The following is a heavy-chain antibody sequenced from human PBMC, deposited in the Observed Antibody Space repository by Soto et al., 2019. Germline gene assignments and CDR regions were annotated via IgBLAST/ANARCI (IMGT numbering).Heavy chain of an antibody. V-gene: IGHV1-18*01. CDR2: ISAYNGNT. CDR3: ARDHEMGAVASPFDY. Sequence: ASVKVSCKASGYTFTSYGISWVRQAPGQGLEWMGWISAYNGNTNYAQKLQGRVTMTTDTSTSTAYMELRSLRSDDTAVYYCARDHEMGAVASPFDYWGQGTLVTVSS. CDR1: GYTFTSYG. D-gene: IGHD6-19*01. J-gene: IGHJ4*02.